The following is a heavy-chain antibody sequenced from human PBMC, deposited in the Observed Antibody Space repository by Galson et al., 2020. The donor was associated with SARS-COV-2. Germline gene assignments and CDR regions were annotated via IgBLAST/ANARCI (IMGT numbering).Heavy chain of an antibody. D-gene: IGHD3-9*01. V-gene: IGHV2-26*01. CDR1: GFSLSNARMG. CDR3: ARIRYDIVTGLMDWADY. CDR2: IFSNDEK. J-gene: IGHJ4*02. Sequence: KMSGPTLVKPTETLTLTCTVSGFSLSNARMGVSWIRHPPGKALEWLAHIFSNDEKSYSTSLKSRLTISKDTSKSQVVLNMTNMDPVDTATYYCARIRYDIVTGLMDWADYGAQGTLVTVSS.